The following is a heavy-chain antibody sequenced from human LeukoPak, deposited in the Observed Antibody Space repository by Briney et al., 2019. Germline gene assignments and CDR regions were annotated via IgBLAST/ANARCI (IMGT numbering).Heavy chain of an antibody. D-gene: IGHD3-10*01. CDR2: IYYSGST. CDR3: ARGQFIYGTYNWFDP. J-gene: IGHJ5*02. CDR1: GGSISSSNYY. V-gene: IGHV4-39*07. Sequence: SETLSLTCTVSGGSISSSNYYWGWIRQPPWKGLEWIGSIYYSGSTYYNPSLKSRVTISVDTSNNQVSLKLSSVTAADTAAYYCARGQFIYGTYNWFDPWGQGTLVTVSS.